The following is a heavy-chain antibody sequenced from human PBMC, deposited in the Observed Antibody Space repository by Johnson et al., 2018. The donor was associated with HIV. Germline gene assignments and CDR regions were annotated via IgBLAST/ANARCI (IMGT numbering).Heavy chain of an antibody. V-gene: IGHV3-30*18. J-gene: IGHJ3*01. CDR1: GFTFSNYG. CDR2: ISFDGSNK. Sequence: QVQLVESGGGLVQPGGSLRLSCTASGFTFSNYGMHWVRQAPGKGLEWVAVISFDGSNKYYAASVKGLSTISRDNSNNTLFLQMNSLRADDTGVYYCAKDKFMFLDNPVDAFDVWGQGTMVTFSS. CDR3: AKDKFMFLDNPVDAFDV. D-gene: IGHD3/OR15-3a*01.